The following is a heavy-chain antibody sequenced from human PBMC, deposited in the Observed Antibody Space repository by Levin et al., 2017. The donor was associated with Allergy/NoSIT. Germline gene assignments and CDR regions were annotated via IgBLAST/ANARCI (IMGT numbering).Heavy chain of an antibody. CDR3: AKDWQHYYDSSGESYFDY. CDR1: GFTFDDYA. CDR2: ISWNSGSI. D-gene: IGHD3-22*01. Sequence: SLKISCAASGFTFDDYAMHWVRQAPGKGLEWVSGISWNSGSIGYADSVKGRFTISRDNAKNSLYLQMNSLRAEDTALYYCAKDWQHYYDSSGESYFDYWGQGTLVTVSS. J-gene: IGHJ4*02. V-gene: IGHV3-9*01.